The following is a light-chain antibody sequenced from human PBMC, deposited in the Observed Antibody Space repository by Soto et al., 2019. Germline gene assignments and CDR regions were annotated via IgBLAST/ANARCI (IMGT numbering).Light chain of an antibody. Sequence: QSVLTQPPSASGTPGQRVTISCSGSSSNIGSNYVYWYQQLPGTAPKLLIYRNNQRPSGVPDRFSGSKSGTSASLAISGLRSGDEADFYCAAWDDSLLVFGGGTKLTVL. V-gene: IGLV1-47*01. J-gene: IGLJ3*02. CDR3: AAWDDSLLV. CDR2: RNN. CDR1: SSNIGSNY.